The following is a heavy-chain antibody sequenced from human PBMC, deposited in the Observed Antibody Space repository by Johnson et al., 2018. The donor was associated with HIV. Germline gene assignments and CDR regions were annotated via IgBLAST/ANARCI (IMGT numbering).Heavy chain of an antibody. Sequence: QVQLVESGGGLVQPGRSLRLSCAASGFTFSSYGMHWVRQAPGKGLEWVAFIRYDGSNKYYVDSVKGRFTISRDNSKNTLYLQMNSLRAGDTAVYYCAKEGRGWALGAFDIWGQGTMVTVSS. CDR1: GFTFSSYG. CDR2: IRYDGSNK. CDR3: AKEGRGWALGAFDI. V-gene: IGHV3-30*02. D-gene: IGHD1-26*01. J-gene: IGHJ3*02.